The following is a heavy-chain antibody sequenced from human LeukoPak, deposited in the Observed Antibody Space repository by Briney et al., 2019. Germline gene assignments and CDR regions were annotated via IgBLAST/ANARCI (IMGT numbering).Heavy chain of an antibody. Sequence: SETLSLTCTVSGAAISTCFWSWIRQSPGKGLEWIGYIYSSGSTKYNPSLKSRVTISVDASKNQFALTLRSLTAADTAVYYCARDFWSGSVGFDPWGQGTLVTVSS. CDR1: GAAISTCF. CDR3: ARDFWSGSVGFDP. J-gene: IGHJ5*02. D-gene: IGHD3-3*01. V-gene: IGHV4-59*01. CDR2: IYSSGST.